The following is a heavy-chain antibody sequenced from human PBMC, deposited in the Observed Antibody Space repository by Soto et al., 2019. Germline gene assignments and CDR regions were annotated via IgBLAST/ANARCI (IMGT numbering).Heavy chain of an antibody. J-gene: IGHJ6*02. D-gene: IGHD2-2*01. V-gene: IGHV1-2*04. Sequence: QVQLVQSGAEVTKPGASVKVSCKASGYTFSGSHIHWVRQAPGQGLEWMGWINPKTGGTSYAQRFQAWVTMTRDTSFSTAYMELRRLRSDDTAVYYCAAAAATYSYGLDVWGQGTTVTVSS. CDR1: GYTFSGSH. CDR2: INPKTGGT. CDR3: AAAAATYSYGLDV.